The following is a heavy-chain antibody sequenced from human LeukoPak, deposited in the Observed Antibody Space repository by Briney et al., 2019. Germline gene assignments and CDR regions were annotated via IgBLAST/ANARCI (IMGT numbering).Heavy chain of an antibody. CDR2: ISYDGSNK. Sequence: GGSLRLSCAASGFTFSSYAMHWVRQAPGKGLEWVAVISYDGSNKYYADSVKGRFTISRDNSKNTLYLQMNSLRAEDTAVYYCARKFPYYYGSGDYFDYWGQGTLVTVSS. CDR1: GFTFSSYA. CDR3: ARKFPYYYGSGDYFDY. D-gene: IGHD3-10*01. V-gene: IGHV3-30-3*01. J-gene: IGHJ4*02.